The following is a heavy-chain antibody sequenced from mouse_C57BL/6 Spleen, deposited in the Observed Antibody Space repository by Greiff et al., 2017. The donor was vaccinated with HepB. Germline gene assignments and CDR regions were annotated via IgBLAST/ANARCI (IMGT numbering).Heavy chain of an antibody. Sequence: EVKVVESGGGLVKPGGSLKLSCAASGFTFSSYAMSWVRQTPEKRLEWVATISDGGSYTYYPDNVKGRFTISRDNAKNNLYLQMSHLKSEDTAMYYCARDNLGFDYWGQGTTLTVSS. J-gene: IGHJ2*01. V-gene: IGHV5-4*01. CDR2: ISDGGSYT. CDR3: ARDNLGFDY. CDR1: GFTFSSYA. D-gene: IGHD3-1*01.